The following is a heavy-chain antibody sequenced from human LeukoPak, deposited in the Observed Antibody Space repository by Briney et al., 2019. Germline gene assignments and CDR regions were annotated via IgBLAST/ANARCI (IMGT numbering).Heavy chain of an antibody. CDR1: GGSISSYY. J-gene: IGHJ5*02. D-gene: IGHD2-8*01. Sequence: SETLSLTCTVSGGSISSYYWSWIRQPPGKGLEWIGYIYYSGSTNYNPYLKSRVTISVHTSKNHFSLKLSSVTAPDTAMYYCARDRGVCYCTNGVCSYNWFYPWGQGTLVTVSS. CDR3: ARDRGVCYCTNGVCSYNWFYP. CDR2: IYYSGST. V-gene: IGHV4-59*01.